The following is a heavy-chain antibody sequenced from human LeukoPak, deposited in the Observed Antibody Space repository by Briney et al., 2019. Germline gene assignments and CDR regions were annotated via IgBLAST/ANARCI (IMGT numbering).Heavy chain of an antibody. D-gene: IGHD5-18*01. J-gene: IGHJ3*02. V-gene: IGHV3-20*04. Sequence: PGGSLRLSCAASGFTFDDYGMSWVRQAPGKGLEWVSGINWNGGSTGYADSVKGRFTISRDNAKNSLYLQMNSLRAEDTAVYYCARGMIQLWLLGDAFDIWGQGTMVTVSS. CDR2: INWNGGST. CDR3: ARGMIQLWLLGDAFDI. CDR1: GFTFDDYG.